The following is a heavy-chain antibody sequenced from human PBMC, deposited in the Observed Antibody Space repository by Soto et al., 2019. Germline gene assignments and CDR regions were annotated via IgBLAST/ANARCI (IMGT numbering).Heavy chain of an antibody. V-gene: IGHV4-59*11. CDR3: AREGPLSGDAFDI. J-gene: IGHJ3*02. Sequence: QVQLQESGPGLVKPSETLSLTCTVSGGSIFSHLWSWIRQPPGKGLEWIGYVSHSGSTTHNPSLKSRATISQDTSQNQCSLQRRSVTAADTALYYCAREGPLSGDAFDIWGRGTKVTVSS. CDR1: GGSIFSHL. D-gene: IGHD3-16*01. CDR2: VSHSGST.